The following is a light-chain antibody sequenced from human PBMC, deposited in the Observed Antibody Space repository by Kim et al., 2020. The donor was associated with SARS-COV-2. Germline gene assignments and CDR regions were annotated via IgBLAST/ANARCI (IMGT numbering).Light chain of an antibody. V-gene: IGLV1-51*01. CDR2: DNK. CDR3: GTWDSSLSAWV. J-gene: IGLJ3*02. CDR1: SSNIGNNY. Sequence: GQKVTISCSGSSSNIGNNYVSRYQQLPGTAPKLLIYDNKKRPSGIPDRFSGSKSGTSATLGITGLQTGDEADYYCGTWDSSLSAWVFGGGTKLTVL.